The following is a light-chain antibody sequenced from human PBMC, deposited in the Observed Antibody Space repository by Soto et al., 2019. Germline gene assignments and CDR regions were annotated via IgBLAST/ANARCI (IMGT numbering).Light chain of an antibody. J-gene: IGKJ2*01. CDR2: QVS. Sequence: DVVMTQSPLSLPVTLGQLASISCRSSQSLVHNNGNTYLAWFQQRPGQSPRRLIYQVSNRDSGVPDRFSGSGSGTDFTLKISRVEAEDFGVYHCMQGTYGPHTFGQGTKVDIK. CDR1: QSLVHNNGNTY. V-gene: IGKV2-30*02. CDR3: MQGTYGPHT.